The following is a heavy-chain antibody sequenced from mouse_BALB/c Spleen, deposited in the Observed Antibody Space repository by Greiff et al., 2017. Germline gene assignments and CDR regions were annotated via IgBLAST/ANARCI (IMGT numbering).Heavy chain of an antibody. J-gene: IGHJ4*01. D-gene: IGHD2-1*01. Sequence: VQLQQSGTVLARPGASVKMSCKASGYTFTSYWMHWVKQRPGQGLEWIGAIYPGNSDTSYNQKFKGKAKLTAVTSTSTAYMELSSLTNEDSAVYYCTRSLWYLGAMDYWGQGTSVTVSA. V-gene: IGHV1-5*01. CDR3: TRSLWYLGAMDY. CDR1: GYTFTSYW. CDR2: IYPGNSDT.